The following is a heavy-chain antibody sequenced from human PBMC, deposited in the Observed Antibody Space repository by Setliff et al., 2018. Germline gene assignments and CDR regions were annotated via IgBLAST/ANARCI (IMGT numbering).Heavy chain of an antibody. D-gene: IGHD2-21*02. J-gene: IGHJ6*03. V-gene: IGHV1-69*05. CDR2: IIPIFGTT. Sequence: SVKVSCKASGATFSNYGITWVRQAPGQGLEWMGGIIPIFGTTTYAQKFLGRVTITTDESSSTGYMELSSLRSEDTAVYFCARESVVVVTTTNYYYYIDVWGEGTTVTVSS. CDR3: ARESVVVVTTTNYYYYIDV. CDR1: GATFSNYG.